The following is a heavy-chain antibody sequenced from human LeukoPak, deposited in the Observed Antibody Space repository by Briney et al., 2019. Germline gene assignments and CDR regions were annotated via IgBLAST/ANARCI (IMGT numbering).Heavy chain of an antibody. D-gene: IGHD3-10*01. V-gene: IGHV7-4-1*02. CDR1: GYTFTSYT. J-gene: IGHJ4*02. CDR3: ARVMVRGVMQVGY. Sequence: ASVKVSCKASGYTFTSYTMNWVRQAPGQGLEWMGWINTNTGNPAYAQGFTGRFVSSLDTSVSTAYLQISSLKAEDTAVYYCARVMVRGVMQVGYWGQGTLVTVSS. CDR2: INTNTGNP.